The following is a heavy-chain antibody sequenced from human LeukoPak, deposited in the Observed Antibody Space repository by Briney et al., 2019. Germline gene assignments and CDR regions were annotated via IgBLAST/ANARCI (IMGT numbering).Heavy chain of an antibody. CDR1: GGSISSGGYY. CDR3: ARANTGYSRIWFDP. J-gene: IGHJ5*02. CDR2: IYYSGST. V-gene: IGHV4-31*03. D-gene: IGHD6-13*01. Sequence: SSETLSLTCTVSGGSISSGGYYWSWIRQHPGKGLEWIGYIYYSGSTYYNPSLKSRVTISVDTSKNQFSLKLSSVTAADTAVYYCARANTGYSRIWFDPWGQGTLATVSS.